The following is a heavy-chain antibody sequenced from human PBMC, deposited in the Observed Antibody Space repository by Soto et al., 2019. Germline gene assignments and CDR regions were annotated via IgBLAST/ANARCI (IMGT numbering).Heavy chain of an antibody. J-gene: IGHJ4*02. CDR3: AALLEYSSSSFDY. CDR2: IVVGSGNT. D-gene: IGHD6-6*01. Sequence: SVKVSCKASGFTFTSSAMQWVRQARGQRLEWIGWIVVGSGNTNYAQKFQERVTITRDMSTSTAYMELSSLRSEDTAVYYCAALLEYSSSSFDYWGQGTLVTVSS. V-gene: IGHV1-58*02. CDR1: GFTFTSSA.